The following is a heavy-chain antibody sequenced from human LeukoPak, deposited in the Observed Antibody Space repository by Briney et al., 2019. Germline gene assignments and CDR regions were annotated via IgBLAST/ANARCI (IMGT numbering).Heavy chain of an antibody. CDR2: IYHSGST. J-gene: IGHJ4*02. V-gene: IGHV4-38-2*01. CDR3: ARHPIVATIGFADY. CDR1: GYSISSGYY. D-gene: IGHD5-12*01. Sequence: SETLSLTCAVSGYSISSGYYCGWIRQPPGKGLEWIGSIYHSGSTYYNPSLKSRVIISVDTSKNQFSLKLSSVTAADTAVYYCARHPIVATIGFADYWGQGTLVTVSS.